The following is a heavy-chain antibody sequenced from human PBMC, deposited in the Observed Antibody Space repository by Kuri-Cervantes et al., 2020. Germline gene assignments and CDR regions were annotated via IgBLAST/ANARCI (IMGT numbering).Heavy chain of an antibody. J-gene: IGHJ6*02. CDR3: AKDSLRYYYYGMDV. CDR1: GFIFGGYA. CDR2: ISSSSSYI. V-gene: IGHV3-21*01. D-gene: IGHD3-10*01. Sequence: GGSLRLSCAASGFIFGGYAMNWVRQAPGKGLEWVSSISSSSSYIYYADSVKGRFTISRDNSKNTLYLQMNSLRAEDTAVYYCAKDSLRYYYYGMDVWGQGTTVTVSS.